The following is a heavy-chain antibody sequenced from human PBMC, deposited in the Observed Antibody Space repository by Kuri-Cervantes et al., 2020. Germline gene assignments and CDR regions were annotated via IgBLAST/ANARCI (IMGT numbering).Heavy chain of an antibody. CDR2: ISANNGNT. CDR1: GYTFTTYG. V-gene: IGHV1-18*01. D-gene: IGHD5-12*01. J-gene: IGHJ4*02. Sequence: ASVKVSCKASGYTFTTYGISWVRQAPGQGLEWMGWISANNGNTDYAQKFQGRVTMTIDTSTSTAYMELRSLRSDDTAVYYCARVGIRGYSGYDGDYWGQGTLVTVSS. CDR3: ARVGIRGYSGYDGDY.